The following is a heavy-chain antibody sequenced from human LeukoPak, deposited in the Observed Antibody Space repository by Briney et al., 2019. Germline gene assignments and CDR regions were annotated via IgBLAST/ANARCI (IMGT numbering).Heavy chain of an antibody. Sequence: ASVKVSCKASGGTFSSYAISWVRQAPGQGLEWMGWINTNTGNPTYAQGFTGRFVFSLDTSVSTAYLQIGSLKAEDTAVYYCARDPPYYYGSGSPGARVGSYWGQGTLVTVSS. D-gene: IGHD3-10*01. CDR2: INTNTGNP. CDR3: ARDPPYYYGSGSPGARVGSY. J-gene: IGHJ4*02. CDR1: GGTFSSYA. V-gene: IGHV7-4-1*01.